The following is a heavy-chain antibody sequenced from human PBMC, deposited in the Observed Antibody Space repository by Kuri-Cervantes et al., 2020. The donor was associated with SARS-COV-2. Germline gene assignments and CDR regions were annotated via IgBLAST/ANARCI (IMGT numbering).Heavy chain of an antibody. J-gene: IGHJ6*02. D-gene: IGHD3-16*01. Sequence: GESLKISCAASGFTFDDYGMSWVRQAPGKGLGWVSGINWNGGSTGYADPVKGRFTISRDNAKNSLYLQMNSLRAEDTALYYCAKDLGDYGMDVWGQGTTVTVSS. V-gene: IGHV3-20*04. CDR1: GFTFDDYG. CDR3: AKDLGDYGMDV. CDR2: INWNGGST.